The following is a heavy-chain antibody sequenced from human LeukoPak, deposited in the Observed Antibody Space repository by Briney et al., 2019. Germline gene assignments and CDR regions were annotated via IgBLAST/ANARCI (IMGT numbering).Heavy chain of an antibody. CDR2: ISGIGDST. V-gene: IGHV3-23*01. CDR1: GFTFSSYA. J-gene: IGHJ6*02. CDR3: AKGLPGYSSNLDV. Sequence: PGGSLRLSCAASGFTFSSYAMSWVRQAPGKGLEWVSTISGIGDSTYSADSVKGRFTISRDNSKNMLYLSMNSLKAEDTAIYYCAKGLPGYSSNLDVWGQGTTVTVSS. D-gene: IGHD6-13*01.